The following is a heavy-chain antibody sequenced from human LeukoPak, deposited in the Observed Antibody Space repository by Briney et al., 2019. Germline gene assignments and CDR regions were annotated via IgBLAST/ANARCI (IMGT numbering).Heavy chain of an antibody. J-gene: IGHJ4*02. Sequence: KPSETLSLTCTVFGGSISSYYWSWIRQPPGKALEWIGYIYYSGSTNYNPSLKSRVTISVDTSKNQFSLKLNSVTAADTAVYYCARAGWLQPLNWGQGTLVTVSS. V-gene: IGHV4-59*01. CDR3: ARAGWLQPLN. CDR2: IYYSGST. CDR1: GGSISSYY. D-gene: IGHD5-18*01.